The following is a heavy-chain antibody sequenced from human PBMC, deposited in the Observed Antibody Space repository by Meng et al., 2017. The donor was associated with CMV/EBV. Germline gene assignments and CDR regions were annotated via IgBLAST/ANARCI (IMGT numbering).Heavy chain of an antibody. CDR2: ISSSSSTR. CDR1: GFTFSSYS. Sequence: GESLKISCAASGFTFSSYSMNWVRQAPGKGLEWVSYISSSSSTRYYADSVKGRFTISRDNAKNSLYLQMNILRAEDTAVYYCATVGLYCSSTSCPHYYYYGMDVWGQGITVTVSS. J-gene: IGHJ6*02. CDR3: ATVGLYCSSTSCPHYYYYGMDV. D-gene: IGHD2-2*01. V-gene: IGHV3-48*04.